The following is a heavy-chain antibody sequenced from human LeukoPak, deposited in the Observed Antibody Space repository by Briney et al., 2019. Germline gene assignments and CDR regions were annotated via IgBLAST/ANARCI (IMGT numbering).Heavy chain of an antibody. CDR2: IYYSGST. Sequence: PSETLSLTCTASGGSISSSSYYWGWIRQPPGKGLEWIGSIYYSGSTYYNPSLKSRVTISVDTSKNQFSLKLSSVTAADTAVYYCARQLYSSSPDDWFDPWGQGTLVTVSS. CDR1: GGSISSSSYY. J-gene: IGHJ5*02. D-gene: IGHD6-6*01. V-gene: IGHV4-39*01. CDR3: ARQLYSSSPDDWFDP.